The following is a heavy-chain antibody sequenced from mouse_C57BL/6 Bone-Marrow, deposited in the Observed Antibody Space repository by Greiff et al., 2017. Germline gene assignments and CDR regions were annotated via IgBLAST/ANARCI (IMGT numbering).Heavy chain of an antibody. CDR3: AGYDYDVEFAY. V-gene: IGHV1-19*01. J-gene: IGHJ3*01. CDR1: GYTFTDYY. Sequence: EVQLQQSGPVLVKPGASVKMSCKASGYTFTDYYMNWVKQSHGKSLEWIGVINPYNGGTSYNQKFKGKATLTVDNSSSTAYMELNSLTSEDSAVYYCAGYDYDVEFAYWGQGTLVTVSA. D-gene: IGHD2-4*01. CDR2: INPYNGGT.